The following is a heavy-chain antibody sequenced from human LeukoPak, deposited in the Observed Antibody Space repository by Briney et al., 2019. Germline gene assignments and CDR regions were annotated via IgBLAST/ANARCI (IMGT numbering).Heavy chain of an antibody. CDR1: GFTFSSYS. CDR2: ISSSSSYI. D-gene: IGHD3-10*01. CDR3: ARDNGSGTWYYYGMDV. V-gene: IGHV3-21*01. J-gene: IGHJ6*04. Sequence: PGGSLRLPCAASGFTFSSYSMNWVRQAPGKGLEWVSSISSSSSYIYYADSVKGRFTISRDNAKNSLYLQMNSLRAEDTAVYYCARDNGSGTWYYYGMDVWGKGTTVTVSS.